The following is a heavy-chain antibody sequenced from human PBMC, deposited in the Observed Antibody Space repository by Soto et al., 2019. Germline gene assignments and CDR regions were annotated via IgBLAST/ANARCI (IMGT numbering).Heavy chain of an antibody. J-gene: IGHJ4*02. V-gene: IGHV4-31*03. Sequence: QVQLQESGPGLVKPSQTLSLTCTVSGGSISSGGYYWSWIRQHPGTGLEWIGYIYYSGSTYYNPSLKRRVTISVDTSKNQFSLKLSSVTAADTAVYYCAGHCSSTSCYDDYWGQGTLVTVSS. CDR2: IYYSGST. CDR3: AGHCSSTSCYDDY. D-gene: IGHD2-2*01. CDR1: GGSISSGGYY.